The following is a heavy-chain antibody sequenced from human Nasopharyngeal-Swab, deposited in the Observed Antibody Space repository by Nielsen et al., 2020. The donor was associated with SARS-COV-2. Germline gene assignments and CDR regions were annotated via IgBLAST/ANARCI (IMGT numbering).Heavy chain of an antibody. CDR3: ARQGDIVVVPAASALDY. CDR2: IYPGDSDT. Sequence: VRQMPGKGLEWMGIIYPGDSDTRYSPSFQGQVTSADKSISTAYLQWSSLKASDTAMYYCARQGDIVVVPAASALDYWGQGTLVTVSS. J-gene: IGHJ4*02. D-gene: IGHD2-2*01. V-gene: IGHV5-51*01.